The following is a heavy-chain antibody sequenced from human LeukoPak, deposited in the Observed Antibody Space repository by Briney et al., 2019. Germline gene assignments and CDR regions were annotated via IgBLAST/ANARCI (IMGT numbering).Heavy chain of an antibody. D-gene: IGHD6-19*01. CDR1: GFTSSSYW. V-gene: IGHV3-7*01. CDR2: IKQDGSKK. J-gene: IGHJ4*02. CDR3: ARDFGGNSGWYNDN. Sequence: GGSLTLSXAASGFTSSSYWMSWVRQAPGKGLEWVANIKQDGSKKYYVDSVKGRFTISRDNAQNSVYLQMNSLRVEDTAVYYCARDFGGNSGWYNDNWGQGTLVTVSS.